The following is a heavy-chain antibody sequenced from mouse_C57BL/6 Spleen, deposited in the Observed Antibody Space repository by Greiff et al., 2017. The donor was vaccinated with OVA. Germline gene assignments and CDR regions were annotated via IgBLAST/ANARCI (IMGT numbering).Heavy chain of an antibody. Sequence: EVQLQQSGPELVKPGASVKMSCKASGYTFTDYNMHWVKQSHGKSLEWIGYINPNNGGTSYNQKFKGKATLTVNKSSSTAYMELRSLTSEDSAVYYCARGTTVVGDFDYWGQGTTLTVSS. V-gene: IGHV1-22*01. CDR3: ARGTTVVGDFDY. CDR2: INPNNGGT. D-gene: IGHD1-1*01. J-gene: IGHJ2*01. CDR1: GYTFTDYN.